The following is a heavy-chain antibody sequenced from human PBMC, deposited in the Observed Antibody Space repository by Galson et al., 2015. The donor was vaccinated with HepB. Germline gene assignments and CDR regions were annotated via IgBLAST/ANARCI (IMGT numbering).Heavy chain of an antibody. J-gene: IGHJ4*02. D-gene: IGHD2-15*01. CDR2: VSYTGST. CDR3: ARATLLYYFDY. V-gene: IGHV4-59*01. CDR1: GDSISRYY. Sequence: ETLSLTCTVSGDSISRYYWNWVRQPPGKELEWIGYVSYTGSTDYSPSLKSRVTISVDTSKNQFSLKLSSVTAADTAVYYCARATLLYYFDYWGQGTLVTVSS.